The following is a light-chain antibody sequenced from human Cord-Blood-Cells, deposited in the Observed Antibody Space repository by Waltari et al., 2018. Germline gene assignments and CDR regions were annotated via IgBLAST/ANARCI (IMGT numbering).Light chain of an antibody. Sequence: QSALTQPASVSGSPGQSITIPCTGTSRDVGGYNYVSLYQQHPGKAPKLMIYDVSNRPSGVSNRFSGSKSGNTASLTISGLQAEDEADYYCSSYTSSSTWVFGGGTKLTVL. CDR3: SSYTSSSTWV. CDR1: SRDVGGYNY. J-gene: IGLJ3*02. V-gene: IGLV2-14*01. CDR2: DVS.